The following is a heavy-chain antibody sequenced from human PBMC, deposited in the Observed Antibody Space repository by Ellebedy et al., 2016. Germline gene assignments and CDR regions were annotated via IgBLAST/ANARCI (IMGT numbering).Heavy chain of an antibody. D-gene: IGHD3-10*01. J-gene: IGHJ4*02. V-gene: IGHV3-7*01. Sequence: GESLKISCAASGFTFSSYWMSWVRQAPGKGLEWVANIKKDGSEKYYVGSVQGRFAISRDNTKNSLYLQMNSLRAEDTAVYYCARVAMYYYGSATFYFFDYWGQGTLVTVSS. CDR1: GFTFSSYW. CDR2: IKKDGSEK. CDR3: ARVAMYYYGSATFYFFDY.